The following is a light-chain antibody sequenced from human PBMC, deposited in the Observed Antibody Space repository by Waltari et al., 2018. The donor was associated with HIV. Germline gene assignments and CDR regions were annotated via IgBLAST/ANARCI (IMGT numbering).Light chain of an antibody. CDR1: SPNIGSNY. V-gene: IGLV1-47*01. CDR2: RND. Sequence: SVLTQPPSASGTPGQRVTISCSGSSPNIGSNYVFRDQQVPGTAPKLLLYRNDQRPSGVPDRFSGSTSGTSASRAISGLRPEDEADYYCATWDDSLSGVLFGGGTKLTVL. J-gene: IGLJ2*01. CDR3: ATWDDSLSGVL.